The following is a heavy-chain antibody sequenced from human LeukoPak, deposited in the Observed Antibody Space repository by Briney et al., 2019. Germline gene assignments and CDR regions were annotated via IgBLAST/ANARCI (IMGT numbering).Heavy chain of an antibody. V-gene: IGHV3-30*18. CDR2: ISYDGSNK. D-gene: IGHD3-22*01. CDR1: GFTFSSYG. Sequence: GGSLRLSCAASGFTFSSYGMHWVRQAPGKGLEWVAVISYDGSNKYYADSVKGRFTISRDNSKNTPYLQMNSLRAEDTAVYYCAKDGGTMIVVPEVAFDIWGQGTMVTVSS. CDR3: AKDGGTMIVVPEVAFDI. J-gene: IGHJ3*02.